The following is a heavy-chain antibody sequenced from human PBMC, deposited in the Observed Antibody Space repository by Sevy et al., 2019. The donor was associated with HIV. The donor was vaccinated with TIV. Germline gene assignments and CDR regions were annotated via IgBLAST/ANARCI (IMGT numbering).Heavy chain of an antibody. V-gene: IGHV3-21*01. CDR1: GFTFSSYS. J-gene: IGHJ3*02. CDR2: ISSSSSYI. D-gene: IGHD3-3*01. Sequence: GESLKISCAASGFTFSSYSMNWVRQAPGKGLEWVSSISSSSSYIYYADSVKGRFTISRDNAKNSLYLQMNSLRAEDTAVYYCARDLQSSSYYDFWSGDDAFDIWGQGTMVTVSS. CDR3: ARDLQSSSYYDFWSGDDAFDI.